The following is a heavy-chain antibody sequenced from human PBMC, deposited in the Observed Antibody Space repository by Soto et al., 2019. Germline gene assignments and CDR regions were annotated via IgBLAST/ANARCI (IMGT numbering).Heavy chain of an antibody. CDR2: IKQDGSEK. J-gene: IGHJ4*02. V-gene: IGHV3-7*04. CDR3: ARGSVIFDY. CDR1: GFTFSSYW. Sequence: EVQLVESGGGLVQPGGSLRLSCAASGFTFSSYWMSWVRQAPGKGLEWVANIKQDGSEKYYVDSVKGRFTISRDNAKNSLDLEMNSLRAEDTAVSCCARGSVIFDYWGQGTLVTVSS.